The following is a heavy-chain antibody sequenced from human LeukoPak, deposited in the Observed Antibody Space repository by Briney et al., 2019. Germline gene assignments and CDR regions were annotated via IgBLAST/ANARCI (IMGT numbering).Heavy chain of an antibody. Sequence: KAGGSLRLSCAASGFTFSDYYMSWIRQAPGKGLEWVSYISSSGSTIYYADSVKGRFTISSDNAKNSLYLQMNSLRAEDMAVYYCARDPRGVPAASFFDYWGQGTLVTVSS. CDR3: ARDPRGVPAASFFDY. J-gene: IGHJ4*02. D-gene: IGHD2-2*01. V-gene: IGHV3-11*01. CDR2: ISSSGSTI. CDR1: GFTFSDYY.